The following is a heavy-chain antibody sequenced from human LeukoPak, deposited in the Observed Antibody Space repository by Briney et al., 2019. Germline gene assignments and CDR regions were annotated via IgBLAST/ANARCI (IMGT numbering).Heavy chain of an antibody. CDR3: ARGLGYSSTRFDP. Sequence: SETLSLTCAVYGGSFSGYYWSWIRQPPGKGLEWIGEINYSGSTNYNPSLKSRVTISVDTSKNQFSLKLSSVTAADTAVYYCARGLGYSSTRFDPWGQGTLVTVSS. CDR1: GGSFSGYY. CDR2: INYSGST. J-gene: IGHJ5*02. D-gene: IGHD6-13*01. V-gene: IGHV4-34*01.